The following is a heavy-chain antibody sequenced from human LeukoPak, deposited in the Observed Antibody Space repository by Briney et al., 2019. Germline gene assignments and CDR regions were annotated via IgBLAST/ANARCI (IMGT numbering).Heavy chain of an antibody. CDR3: ARDPYSSSWYFSYYYYGMDV. J-gene: IGHJ6*02. V-gene: IGHV3-74*01. Sequence: GGSLRLSCAASGFTFSSYWMHWVRQAPGKGLVWVSRINSDGSSTSYADSVKGRFTISRDNAKNTLYLQMNSLGAEDTAVYYCARDPYSSSWYFSYYYYGMDVWGQGTTVTVSS. CDR1: GFTFSSYW. D-gene: IGHD6-13*01. CDR2: INSDGSST.